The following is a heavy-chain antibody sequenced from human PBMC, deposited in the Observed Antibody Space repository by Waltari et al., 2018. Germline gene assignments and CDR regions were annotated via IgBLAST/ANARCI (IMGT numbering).Heavy chain of an antibody. D-gene: IGHD3-10*01. J-gene: IGHJ4*02. Sequence: QVQLQESGPGLVKPSQTLSLTCTVSGGSISRGGSYWSWIRQHPGKGLEWIGYIYYSGSTYYNPSLKSRVTISVDTSKNQFSLKLSSVTAADTAVYYCASLLGKATGHYYFDYWGQGTLVTVSS. CDR3: ASLLGKATGHYYFDY. CDR1: GGSISRGGSY. V-gene: IGHV4-31*03. CDR2: IYYSGST.